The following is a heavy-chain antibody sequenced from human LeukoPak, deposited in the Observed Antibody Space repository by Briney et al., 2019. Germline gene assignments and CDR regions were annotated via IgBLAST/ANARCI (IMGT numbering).Heavy chain of an antibody. J-gene: IGHJ4*02. D-gene: IGHD3-22*01. CDR1: GFTFSNAW. CDR2: IKSKTDGGTT. Sequence: PGGSLRLSCAASGFTFSNAWMSWVRQAPGKGLEWVGRIKSKTDGGTTDYAAPVKGTFTISRDDSKITLYLQMNSLKTEDTAVYYCTSYYYDSSGYFFDYWGQGTLVTVSS. CDR3: TSYYYDSSGYFFDY. V-gene: IGHV3-15*01.